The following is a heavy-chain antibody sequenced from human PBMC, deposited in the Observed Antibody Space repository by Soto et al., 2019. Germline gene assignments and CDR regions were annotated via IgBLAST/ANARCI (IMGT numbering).Heavy chain of an antibody. CDR1: GGSISSYY. Sequence: SETLSLTCTVSGGSISSYYWSWIRQPPGKGLEWIGYIYYSGSTNYNPSLKSRVTISVDTSKNQFSLKLSSVTAADTAVYYCARVGGFSSDGMDVWGQGTTVTVSS. D-gene: IGHD6-19*01. J-gene: IGHJ6*02. CDR3: ARVGGFSSDGMDV. CDR2: IYYSGST. V-gene: IGHV4-59*01.